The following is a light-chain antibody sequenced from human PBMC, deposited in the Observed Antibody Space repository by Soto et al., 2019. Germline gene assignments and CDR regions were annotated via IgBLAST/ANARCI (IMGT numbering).Light chain of an antibody. CDR3: SSFTDSRTWV. J-gene: IGLJ3*02. V-gene: IGLV2-14*01. CDR1: SSDVGGYNH. CDR2: EVY. Sequence: QSALTQPASVSGSPGQSIAISCTGTSSDVGGYNHVSWYLQHPGKSPRLIIFEVYNRPSGVPTRFSGSKSGNTASLTISGLQAEDEADYYCSSFTDSRTWVFGGGTKVTVL.